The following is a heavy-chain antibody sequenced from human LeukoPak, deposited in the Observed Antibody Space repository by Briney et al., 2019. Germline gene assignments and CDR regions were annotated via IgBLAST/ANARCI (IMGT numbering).Heavy chain of an antibody. CDR2: ISGSGGST. J-gene: IGHJ4*02. CDR3: AKDAKSTTYYFDY. CDR1: GFTFSSYA. D-gene: IGHD1-1*01. Sequence: PGGSLRLSCAASGFTFSSYAMSWVRQAPGKGLEWVSAISGSGGSTYYADSVKGRFTISRDNAKNSLYLQMNSLRAEDTALYYCAKDAKSTTYYFDYWGQGTLVTVSS. V-gene: IGHV3-23*01.